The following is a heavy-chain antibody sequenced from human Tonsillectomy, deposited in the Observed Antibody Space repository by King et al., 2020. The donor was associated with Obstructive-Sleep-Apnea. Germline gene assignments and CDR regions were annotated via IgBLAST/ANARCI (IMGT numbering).Heavy chain of an antibody. D-gene: IGHD2-2*01. J-gene: IGHJ6*02. CDR3: AREVCSTSCYDYYYGMDV. CDR2: ISVYNGNR. Sequence: QLVQSGAEVKKPGASVKVSCKASGYTFTSYSINWVRQAPGQGLEWLGWISVYNGNRNYAQKLQGRVTMTTDTSTSTAYMVLRSLQSDDTAVYYCAREVCSTSCYDYYYGMDVWGQGTTVTVSS. V-gene: IGHV1-18*04. CDR1: GYTFTSYS.